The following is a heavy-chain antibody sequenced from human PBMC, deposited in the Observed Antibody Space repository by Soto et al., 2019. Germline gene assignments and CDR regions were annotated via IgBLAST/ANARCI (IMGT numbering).Heavy chain of an antibody. CDR1: GFTFNTYP. D-gene: IGHD3-10*01. V-gene: IGHV3-23*01. J-gene: IGHJ6*02. CDR3: AKGVLSFHYGMEV. Sequence: GSLRLSCATSGFTFNTYPMTWVRQAPGKGLEWVSSISSTAGRTSSYADSVKGRFAISRDFSDNTVYLQMNNLRVDDTAVYLCAKGVLSFHYGMEVWGQGTTVTVYS. CDR2: ISSTAGRTS.